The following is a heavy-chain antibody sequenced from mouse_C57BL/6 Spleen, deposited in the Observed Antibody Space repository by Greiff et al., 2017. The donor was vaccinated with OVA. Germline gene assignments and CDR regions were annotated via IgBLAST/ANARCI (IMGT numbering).Heavy chain of an antibody. D-gene: IGHD2-12*01. CDR2: ISSGSSTI. CDR3: ARNSFDY. Sequence: EVKLMESGGGLVKPGGSLKLSCAASGFTFSDYGMHWVRQAPEKGLEWVAYISSGSSTIYYADTVKGRFTISRDNAKNTLFLQMTSLRSENTAMYYCARNSFDYWGQGTTLTVSS. V-gene: IGHV5-17*01. J-gene: IGHJ2*01. CDR1: GFTFSDYG.